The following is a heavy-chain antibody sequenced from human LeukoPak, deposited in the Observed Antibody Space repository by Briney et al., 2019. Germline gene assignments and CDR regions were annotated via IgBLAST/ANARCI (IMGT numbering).Heavy chain of an antibody. CDR3: AKRGYCSGGICNPPSG. V-gene: IGHV3-23*01. J-gene: IGHJ4*02. D-gene: IGHD2-15*01. CDR2: ISGSGGST. Sequence: PGGSLRLSCAASGFTFSSYAMSWVRQAPGKGLEWVSAISGSGGSTYYADSVKGRFTISRDNSKNTLYLQMNSLRAEDTAVYYCAKRGYCSGGICNPPSGWGQGTLVTVSS. CDR1: GFTFSSYA.